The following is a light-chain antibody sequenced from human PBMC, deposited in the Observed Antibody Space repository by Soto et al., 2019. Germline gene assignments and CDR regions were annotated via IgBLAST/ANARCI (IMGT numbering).Light chain of an antibody. Sequence: EIELTQSPGTLSLSPGERATLSCRASQSVSSSYLAWYQQKPGQAPRLLIYGASSRATGIPDRFSGSGSGTDFTLTISRLEPEDFAVYYCQQLETFGQGTKVDIK. V-gene: IGKV3-20*01. CDR1: QSVSSSY. CDR2: GAS. CDR3: QQLET. J-gene: IGKJ1*01.